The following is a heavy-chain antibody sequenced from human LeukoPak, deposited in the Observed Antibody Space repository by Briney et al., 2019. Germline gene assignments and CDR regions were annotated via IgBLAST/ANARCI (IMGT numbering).Heavy chain of an antibody. J-gene: IGHJ4*02. CDR2: IDPKSGGT. CDR3: ARVVGQGTEMPSRDYFDY. Sequence: EASVKVSCEASGYTFTGYCMHWVRQAPGQGLEWMGWIDPKSGGTNYAQKFQGRVTMTRDTSISTAYMELSRVRSDDTAVYYCARVVGQGTEMPSRDYFDYWGQGTLVTVSS. V-gene: IGHV1-2*02. D-gene: IGHD2-2*01. CDR1: GYTFTGYC.